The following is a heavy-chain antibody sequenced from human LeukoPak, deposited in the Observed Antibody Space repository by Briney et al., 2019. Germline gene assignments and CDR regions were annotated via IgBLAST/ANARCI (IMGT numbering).Heavy chain of an antibody. CDR3: ARGRALRYFDWSFDY. CDR2: IYSGGST. CDR1: GFTVSSNY. J-gene: IGHJ4*02. V-gene: IGHV3-53*01. Sequence: YPGGSLRLSCAASGFTVSSNYMSWVRQAPGKGLEWVSVIYSGGSTYYADSVKGRFTISRDNSKNTLYLQMNSLRAEDTAVYYCARGRALRYFDWSFDYWGQGTLVTVSS. D-gene: IGHD3-9*01.